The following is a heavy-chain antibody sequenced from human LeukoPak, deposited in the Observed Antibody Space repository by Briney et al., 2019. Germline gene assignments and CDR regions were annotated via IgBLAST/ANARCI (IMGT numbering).Heavy chain of an antibody. J-gene: IGHJ1*01. CDR3: ARAPSESGGYYPEYFRH. CDR1: GFTFSSYW. CDR2: IKSDGNT. Sequence: PGRSLRLSCAASGFTFSSYWMHWVRQAPGKGLVWVSRIKSDGNTNYADSVKGRFTISRDNAKNTVSLQMNSLRAEDTGVCYCARAPSESGGYYPEYFRHWGQGTLVTVSS. D-gene: IGHD3-22*01. V-gene: IGHV3-74*01.